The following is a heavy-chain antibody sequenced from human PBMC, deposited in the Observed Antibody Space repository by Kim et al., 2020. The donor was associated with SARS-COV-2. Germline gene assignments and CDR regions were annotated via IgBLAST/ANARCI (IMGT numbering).Heavy chain of an antibody. Sequence: ANSVKGRLPISRDNSKRSLFLQMNSLRIEDTALYFCVKSLVREQYGMDAWGQGTMVTVSS. CDR3: VKSLVREQYGMDA. V-gene: IGHV3-9*01. D-gene: IGHD3-10*01. J-gene: IGHJ6*02.